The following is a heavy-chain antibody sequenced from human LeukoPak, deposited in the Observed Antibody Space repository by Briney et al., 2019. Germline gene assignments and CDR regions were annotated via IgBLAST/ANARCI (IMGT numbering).Heavy chain of an antibody. D-gene: IGHD3-22*01. Sequence: GGSLRLSCAASGFTFSSYSMNWVRQAPGKGPEWVSAIGGSGGSASYADSVKGRFTISRDNSKSTLYLQMNSLRVEDTAVYYCAKYPPNYYGSGGYFVDYWGQGTLVTVSS. CDR2: IGGSGGSA. CDR1: GFTFSSYS. J-gene: IGHJ4*02. V-gene: IGHV3-23*01. CDR3: AKYPPNYYGSGGYFVDY.